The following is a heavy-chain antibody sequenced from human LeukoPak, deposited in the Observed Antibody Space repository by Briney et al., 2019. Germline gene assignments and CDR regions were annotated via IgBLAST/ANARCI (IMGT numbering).Heavy chain of an antibody. D-gene: IGHD3-10*01. J-gene: IGHJ2*01. Sequence: SETLSLTCTVSGGSISSGSYYWRWVRQPAGKGLEWIGRIYTSGSTNYNPSLKSRVTISVEKSKNQFSLKLSSVTAADTAVYYCARFYRQQSYWYLDVWGRGIMVTVSS. V-gene: IGHV4-61*02. CDR3: ARFYRQQSYWYLDV. CDR2: IYTSGST. CDR1: GGSISSGSYY.